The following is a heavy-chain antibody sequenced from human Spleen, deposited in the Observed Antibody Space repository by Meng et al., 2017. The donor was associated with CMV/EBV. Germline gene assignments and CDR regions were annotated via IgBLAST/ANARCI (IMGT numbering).Heavy chain of an antibody. Sequence: GESLKISCAASGFTFSTYAMGWVRQAPGKGLEWVSNIYSGGTTYYADSVKGRFTISRDNSKNTLYLQMNSLRAEDTAVYYCATGRDGNDYWGQGTLVTVSS. CDR2: IYSGGTT. CDR3: ATGRDGNDY. CDR1: GFTFSTYA. J-gene: IGHJ4*02. V-gene: IGHV3-23*03. D-gene: IGHD5-24*01.